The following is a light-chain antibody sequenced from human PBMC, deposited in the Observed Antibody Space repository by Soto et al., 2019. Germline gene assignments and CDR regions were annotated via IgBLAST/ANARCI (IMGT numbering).Light chain of an antibody. V-gene: IGLV2-14*01. J-gene: IGLJ1*01. CDR3: VSYTARSSYV. Sequence: QSVLTQPASVSGSPGQSITVSCTGTSSDIGGYIFVSWYHQHPGKAPKLMIYDINNRPSGVSKRFSGSKSGNTASLTISGLQAEDEADYYCVSYTARSSYVFGTGTKLTVL. CDR2: DIN. CDR1: SSDIGGYIF.